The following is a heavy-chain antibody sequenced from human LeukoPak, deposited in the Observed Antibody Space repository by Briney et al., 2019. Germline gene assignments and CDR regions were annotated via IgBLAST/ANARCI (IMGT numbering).Heavy chain of an antibody. CDR2: INYSGTT. J-gene: IGHJ3*02. CDR1: GGSISSTTSY. V-gene: IGHV4-31*03. CDR3: ARDARYSSSPTSPNGFDI. D-gene: IGHD2-2*01. Sequence: SETLSLTCTVSGGSISSTTSYWNWIRQHPGMGLQWVGSINYSGTTSYNPSLESRVTISVDTARNQFSLKLTSVTAADTAVYYCARDARYSSSPTSPNGFDIWGQGTMVTVSS.